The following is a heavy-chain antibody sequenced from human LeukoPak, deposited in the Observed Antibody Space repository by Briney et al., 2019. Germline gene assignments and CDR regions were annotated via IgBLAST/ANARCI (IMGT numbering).Heavy chain of an antibody. CDR3: AFGDYYRLDP. CDR1: GFTFSSYA. CDR2: IHNSGST. J-gene: IGHJ5*02. D-gene: IGHD3-16*02. Sequence: GSLRLSCAASGFTFSSYAMHWVRQAPGKGLEWIGEIHNSGSTNYNPSLKSRLTLSIDNSKNQFSLTLSSVTAADTAVYYCAFGDYYRLDPWGQGTLVTVSS. V-gene: IGHV4-4*02.